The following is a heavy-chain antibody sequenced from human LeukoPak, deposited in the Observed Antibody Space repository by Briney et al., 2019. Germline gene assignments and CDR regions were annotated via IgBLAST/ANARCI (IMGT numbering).Heavy chain of an antibody. Sequence: GGSLRLSCAASGFTFSSHSMNWVRQAPGKGLEWVSYISSSSSTIYYADSVKGRFTISRDNAKNSLYLQMNSLGAEDTAVYYCARGAYYYEDWGQGTLVTVSS. V-gene: IGHV3-48*01. CDR2: ISSSSSTI. D-gene: IGHD3-22*01. CDR3: ARGAYYYED. CDR1: GFTFSSHS. J-gene: IGHJ4*02.